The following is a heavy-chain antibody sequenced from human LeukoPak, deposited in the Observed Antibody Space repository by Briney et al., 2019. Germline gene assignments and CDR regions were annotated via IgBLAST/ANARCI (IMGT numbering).Heavy chain of an antibody. V-gene: IGHV5-51*01. CDR1: GSRFTSYW. J-gene: IGHJ4*02. CDR2: FYPGDSDT. Sequence: HGESLKISLKCSGSRFTSYWIGRVRQLPGKGLEWMGIFYPGDSDTRYSPSFQGPVTISSDKSISTAYLQWSSLKASDTAMYYCARAGIVGATSFDYWGQGTLVIVSS. D-gene: IGHD1-26*01. CDR3: ARAGIVGATSFDY.